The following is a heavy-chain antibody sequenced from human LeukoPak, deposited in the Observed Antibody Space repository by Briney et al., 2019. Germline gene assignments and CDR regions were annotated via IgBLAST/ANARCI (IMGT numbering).Heavy chain of an antibody. Sequence: ASVKVSCKASGYTFTGYYMHWVRQAPGQGLEWMGWINPNSGGTNYAQKFQGRVTMTRDTSISTAYMELSRLRSDDTAVYYCARAMTGYYKPPHFDYWGQGTLVTVSS. CDR2: INPNSGGT. J-gene: IGHJ4*02. V-gene: IGHV1-2*02. CDR3: ARAMTGYYKPPHFDY. D-gene: IGHD3-9*01. CDR1: GYTFTGYY.